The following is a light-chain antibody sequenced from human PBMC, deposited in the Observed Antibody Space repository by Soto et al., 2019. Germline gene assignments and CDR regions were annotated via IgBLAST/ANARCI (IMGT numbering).Light chain of an antibody. V-gene: IGLV2-14*01. J-gene: IGLJ1*01. CDR2: DVS. Sequence: QSALTQPASVSGSPGQSITISCTGTSSDVGGYNYVSWYQQHPGKAPKLMIYDVSNRPLGVSIRFSGSKSGNTASLTISGLQAEDEADYYCSSYTSSSTLVFGTGTKVTVL. CDR3: SSYTSSSTLV. CDR1: SSDVGGYNY.